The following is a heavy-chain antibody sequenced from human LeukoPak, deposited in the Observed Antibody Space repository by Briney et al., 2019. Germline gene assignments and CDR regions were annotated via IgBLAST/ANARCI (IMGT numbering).Heavy chain of an antibody. J-gene: IGHJ4*02. CDR2: INHSGST. D-gene: IGHD1/OR15-1a*01. CDR3: ARARGTEAFDS. CDR1: GGSFSGYY. Sequence: PSETLSLTCAVYGGSFSGYYWTWIRQPPGKGLEWIGEINHSGSTNYNPSLKSRFTVSVDTSKNQFSLKMRSVTAADTGVYYCARARGTEAFDSWGQGTLVTVSS. V-gene: IGHV4-34*01.